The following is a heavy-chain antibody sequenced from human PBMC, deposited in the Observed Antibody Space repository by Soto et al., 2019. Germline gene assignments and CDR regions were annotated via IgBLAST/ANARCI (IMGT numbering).Heavy chain of an antibody. J-gene: IGHJ4*02. CDR1: SGSISSSYW. Sequence: SETLSLTCAVSSGSISSSYWWTWVRQPPGKGLEWIGEIYHSGSTNYNPSLKSRVTISVDKSKNQFSLRLSSVTAADTALYYCARDRGTGDLDFWGQGTLVTVSS. D-gene: IGHD3-10*01. CDR2: IYHSGST. V-gene: IGHV4-4*02. CDR3: ARDRGTGDLDF.